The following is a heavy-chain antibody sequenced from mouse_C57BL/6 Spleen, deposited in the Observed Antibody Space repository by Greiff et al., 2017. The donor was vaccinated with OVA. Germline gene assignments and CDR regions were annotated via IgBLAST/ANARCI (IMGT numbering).Heavy chain of an antibody. CDR1: GYTFTDYN. V-gene: IGHV1-22*01. J-gene: IGHJ4*01. D-gene: IGHD1-1*02. CDR2: INPNNGGT. Sequence: VQLKQSGPELVKPGASVKMSCKASGYTFTDYNMHWVKQSHGKSLEWIGYINPNNGGTSYNQKFKGKATLTVNKSSSTAYMELRSLTSEDSAVYYCARSWGGYYGAMDYWGQGTSVTVSS. CDR3: ARSWGGYYGAMDY.